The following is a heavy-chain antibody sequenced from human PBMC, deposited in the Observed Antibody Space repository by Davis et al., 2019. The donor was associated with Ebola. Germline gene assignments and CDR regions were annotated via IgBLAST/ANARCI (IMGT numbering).Heavy chain of an antibody. Sequence: GESLKISCAASGFVFRNYVMSWVRQAPGKGLEWISYLSGSSVYTNYADSVKGRFTISRDNAKNSLYLQMNSLRAEDTAVYYCARVYYGSGFDYWGQGTLVTVSS. CDR2: LSGSSVYT. CDR1: GFVFRNYV. J-gene: IGHJ4*02. V-gene: IGHV3-11*06. CDR3: ARVYYGSGFDY. D-gene: IGHD3-10*01.